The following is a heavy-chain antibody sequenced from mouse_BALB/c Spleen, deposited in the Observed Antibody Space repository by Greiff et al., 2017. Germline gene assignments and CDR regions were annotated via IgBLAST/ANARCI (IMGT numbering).Heavy chain of an antibody. Sequence: EVHLVESGGGLVQPGGSLKLSCAASGFTFSSYGMSWVRQTPDKRLELVATINSNGGSTYYPDSVKGRFTISRDNAKNTLYLQMSSLKSEDTAMYYCARDEGTYYRYDWYFDVWGAGTTVTVSS. J-gene: IGHJ1*01. CDR2: INSNGGST. CDR3: ARDEGTYYRYDWYFDV. CDR1: GFTFSSYG. D-gene: IGHD2-14*01. V-gene: IGHV5-6-3*01.